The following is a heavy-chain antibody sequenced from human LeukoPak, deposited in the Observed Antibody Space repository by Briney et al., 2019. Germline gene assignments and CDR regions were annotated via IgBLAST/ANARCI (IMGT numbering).Heavy chain of an antibody. CDR3: VKDRYSSAYYFEN. Sequence: GGSLRLSCAASGFVFSTYAMSWVREAPGRGLAWVSGISGSGASTYSDNSVKGRFTISRDNSKNTLDLQMNRLRAEDTAIYYGVKDRYSSAYYFENWGQGTLVTVSS. J-gene: IGHJ4*02. V-gene: IGHV3-23*01. D-gene: IGHD5-18*01. CDR2: ISGSGAST. CDR1: GFVFSTYA.